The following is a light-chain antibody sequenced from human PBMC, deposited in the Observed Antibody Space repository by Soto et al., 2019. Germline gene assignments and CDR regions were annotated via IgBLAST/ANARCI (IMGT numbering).Light chain of an antibody. CDR3: SSYSNTSTLYV. Sequence: QSALTQPDSVSGFPGQSITISCTGTSKDVGGYNYVSWYQKHPGKAPKLKIYDVNKRPSGVSNRFSGSKSGNTASLTISGLQAEDEADYYCSSYSNTSTLYVFGTGTKVTVL. CDR2: DVN. V-gene: IGLV2-14*01. CDR1: SKDVGGYNY. J-gene: IGLJ1*01.